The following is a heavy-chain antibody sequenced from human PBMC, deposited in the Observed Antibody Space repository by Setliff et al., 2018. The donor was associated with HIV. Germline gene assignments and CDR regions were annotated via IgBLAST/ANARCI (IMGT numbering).Heavy chain of an antibody. CDR3: ARGRRSTSSYYYYYYMDV. D-gene: IGHD2-2*01. J-gene: IGHJ6*03. Sequence: SETLSLTCTVSGGSMINYYWSWIRQPPGKGLEWIGYIYYSGSTNYNPSLKSRVTISVDTSKNQFSLKLSSVTAADTAVYYCARGRRSTSSYYYYYYMDVWGKGTTVTVSS. CDR1: GGSMINYY. CDR2: IYYSGST. V-gene: IGHV4-59*01.